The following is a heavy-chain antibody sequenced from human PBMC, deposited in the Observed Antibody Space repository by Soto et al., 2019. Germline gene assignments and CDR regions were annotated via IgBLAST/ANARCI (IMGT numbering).Heavy chain of an antibody. Sequence: QVQLVQSGAEVKKPGSSVKVSCTASGGTFNFYSISWVRQAPGQGLEWVGRVIPMVGMSEYAQKFQGRVTLTADKSPSTVYMNLRSLRSEDTAVYYCATNYGSGSAHFDYWGQGTLVTVSS. D-gene: IGHD3-10*01. CDR3: ATNYGSGSAHFDY. CDR2: VIPMVGMS. V-gene: IGHV1-69*02. CDR1: GGTFNFYS. J-gene: IGHJ4*02.